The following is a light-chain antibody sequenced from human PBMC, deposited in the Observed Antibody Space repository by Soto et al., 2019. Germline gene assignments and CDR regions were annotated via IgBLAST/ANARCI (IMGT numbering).Light chain of an antibody. Sequence: EIVLPQCAGSRSLSQRERATLSCRASQSVSSNHLAWYPQKPGQAPRLIIYGASRRATGIPDRFSGSGSGTEFTLTISRLEPEEFAVYYGQQSGSSTYTFGQGTKVDIK. V-gene: IGKV3-20*01. CDR2: GAS. CDR3: QQSGSSTYT. CDR1: QSVSSNH. J-gene: IGKJ2*01.